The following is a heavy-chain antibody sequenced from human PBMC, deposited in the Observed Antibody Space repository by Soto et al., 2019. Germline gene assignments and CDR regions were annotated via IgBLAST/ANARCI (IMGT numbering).Heavy chain of an antibody. D-gene: IGHD3-10*01. Sequence: QVQLQESGPGLVKPSQTLSLTCTVSGASISSGHYYWNWIRQSPGKGLEWIGYIYYSGSAYYNPSLRTRVTMSVDMSKNQSSLNLSSVTAAYTAVYYCAREGFGKSNWFDPWGQGTLVTVSS. J-gene: IGHJ5*02. CDR2: IYYSGSA. CDR3: AREGFGKSNWFDP. V-gene: IGHV4-30-4*01. CDR1: GASISSGHYY.